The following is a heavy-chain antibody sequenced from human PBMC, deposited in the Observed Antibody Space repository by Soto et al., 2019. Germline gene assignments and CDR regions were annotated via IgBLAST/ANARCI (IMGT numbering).Heavy chain of an antibody. V-gene: IGHV3-74*01. CDR1: GFTFSSYW. CDR3: ARTLGATTNY. J-gene: IGHJ4*02. CDR2: INSDGSST. Sequence: EVQLVESGGGLVQPGGSLRLSCAASGFTFSSYWMHWVRQAPGKGPVWVSRINSDGSSTSYADSVKGRFTISRDNAENTLYLQMNSLRAEDTAVYYCARTLGATTNYWGQGTLGTVSS. D-gene: IGHD1-26*01.